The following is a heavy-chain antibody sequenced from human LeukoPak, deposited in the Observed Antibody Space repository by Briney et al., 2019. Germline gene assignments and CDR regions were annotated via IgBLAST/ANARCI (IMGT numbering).Heavy chain of an antibody. J-gene: IGHJ5*02. CDR2: IIPILGIA. V-gene: IGHV1-69*04. CDR1: GYTFTSYD. CDR3: ARRAELDIVVVPAAIGGFDP. Sequence: GASVKVSCKASGYTFTSYDISWVRQAPGQGLEWMGRIIPILGIANYAQKFQGRVTITADKSTSTAYMELSSLRSEDTAVYYCARRAELDIVVVPAAIGGFDPWGQGTLVTVSS. D-gene: IGHD2-2*02.